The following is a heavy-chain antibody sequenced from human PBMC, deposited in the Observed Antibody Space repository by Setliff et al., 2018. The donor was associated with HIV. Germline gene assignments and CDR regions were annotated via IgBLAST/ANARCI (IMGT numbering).Heavy chain of an antibody. J-gene: IGHJ5*02. V-gene: IGHV4-34*01. D-gene: IGHD3-16*01. Sequence: SETLSLTCAVYGGSFSGDYWVWIRQSPGKGLEWIGDISQTRSTNYDPSLKSRVTISLDTSKNQLSLKLTSVSAADTAVYYYARGRLRTVTSLIKKRASYTWLDPWGQGTLVTVSS. CDR3: ARGRLRTVTSLIKKRASYTWLDP. CDR2: ISQTRST. CDR1: GGSFSGDY.